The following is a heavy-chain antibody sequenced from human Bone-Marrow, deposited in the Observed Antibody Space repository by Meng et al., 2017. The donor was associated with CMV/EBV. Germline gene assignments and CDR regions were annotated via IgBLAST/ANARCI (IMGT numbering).Heavy chain of an antibody. CDR1: GFTFSSYE. Sequence: GESLKIYCAASGFTFSSYEMNWVRQAPGKGLEWVSYISSSGSTIYYADSVKGRFTISRDNAKNSLYLQMNSLRAEDTAVYYCARDLSNVPDSTVVIVPFDYWGQGTLVTVSS. CDR2: ISSSGSTI. J-gene: IGHJ4*02. CDR3: ARDLSNVPDSTVVIVPFDY. V-gene: IGHV3-48*03. D-gene: IGHD4-23*01.